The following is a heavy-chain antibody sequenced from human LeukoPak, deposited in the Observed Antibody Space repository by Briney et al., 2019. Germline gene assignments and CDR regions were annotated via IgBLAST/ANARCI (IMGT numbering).Heavy chain of an antibody. CDR3: ARVGGSYGYYYGMDV. Sequence: PGGSLRLSCAASGFTFSSYAMSWVRQAPGKGLEWVSAISGSGGSTYYADSVKGRFTIFRDNSKNTLYLQMNSLRAEDTAVYYCARVGGSYGYYYGMDVWGQGTTVTVSS. V-gene: IGHV3-23*01. CDR1: GFTFSSYA. CDR2: ISGSGGST. D-gene: IGHD1-26*01. J-gene: IGHJ6*02.